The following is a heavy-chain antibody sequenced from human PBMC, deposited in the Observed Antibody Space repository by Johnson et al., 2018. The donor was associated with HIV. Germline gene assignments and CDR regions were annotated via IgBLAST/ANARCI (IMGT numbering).Heavy chain of an antibody. V-gene: IGHV3-20*04. CDR1: GFTFDDHG. CDR3: ARATYYYDSSGYVGDAFDI. Sequence: VQLVESGGGLVQPGRSLRLSCAASGFTFDDHGMSWVRQAPGKGLDWVSGINWNGGSTGYADSVQGRFTISRDNAKNSLYLQMNRLRAEDTALYYCARATYYYDSSGYVGDAFDIWGQGTMVTVSS. D-gene: IGHD3-22*01. J-gene: IGHJ3*02. CDR2: INWNGGST.